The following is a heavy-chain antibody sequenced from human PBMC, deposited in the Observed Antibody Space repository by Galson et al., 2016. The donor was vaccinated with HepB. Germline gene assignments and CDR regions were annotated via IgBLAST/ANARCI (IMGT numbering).Heavy chain of an antibody. CDR2: IKQDGGEK. J-gene: IGHJ2*01. Sequence: SLRLSCAASGFTFSNYWMSWVRQAPGKGLEWVANIKQDGGEKYYVDSVKGRFTISRDNAKNSLYLQMNRLRAEDTAVYYCAREAPGSEVVRYFEWYWYLDLWGRGTLVTVSS. D-gene: IGHD3-9*01. V-gene: IGHV3-7*03. CDR1: GFTFSNYW. CDR3: AREAPGSEVVRYFEWYWYLDL.